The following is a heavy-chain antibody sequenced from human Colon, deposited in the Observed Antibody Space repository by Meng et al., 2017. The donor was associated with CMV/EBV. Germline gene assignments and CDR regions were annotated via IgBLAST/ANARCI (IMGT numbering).Heavy chain of an antibody. V-gene: IGHV3-53*01. J-gene: IGHJ4*02. CDR3: AKNGAWFRVDS. CDR2: IYSGGNT. D-gene: IGHD3-10*01. CDR1: GFTVSTVN. Sequence: GESLKISCAASGFTVSTVNMNWVRQAPGKGLEWVSVIYSGGNTGYADSVKGRFTFSRDNSTNTLYLEMNNLRADDTALYYCAKNGAWFRVDSWGQGTPVTVSS.